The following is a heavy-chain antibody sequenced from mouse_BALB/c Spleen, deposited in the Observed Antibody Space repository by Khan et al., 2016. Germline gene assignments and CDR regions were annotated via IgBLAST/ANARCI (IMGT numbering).Heavy chain of an antibody. CDR2: IDPANGNT. D-gene: IGHD2-4*01. J-gene: IGHJ3*01. V-gene: IGHV14-3*02. Sequence: VQLKQSGAELVKPGASVKLSCTASGFNIKATYMHWVKQTPEQGLVWLGRIDPANGNTKYDPKFQGNAPITADTSPNTPYLHLRSLTSEDTAVSYCARSRYDDDGGFAYWGEGTVVTVSA. CDR1: GFNIKATY. CDR3: ARSRYDDDGGFAY.